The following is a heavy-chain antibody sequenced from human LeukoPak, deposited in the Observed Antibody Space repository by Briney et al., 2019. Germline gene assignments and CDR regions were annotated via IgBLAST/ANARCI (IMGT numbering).Heavy chain of an antibody. CDR2: IYYSGST. Sequence: SETLSLTCTVSGGSISGYYWSWIRQPPGKGLEWIGYIYYSGSTNYNPSLKSRVTISVDTSKNQVSLKMSSVTAADTAVYYCAKSGGYGLIDYWGQGTLVTVSS. J-gene: IGHJ4*01. CDR3: AKSGGYGLIDY. V-gene: IGHV4-59*08. D-gene: IGHD6-25*01. CDR1: GGSISGYY.